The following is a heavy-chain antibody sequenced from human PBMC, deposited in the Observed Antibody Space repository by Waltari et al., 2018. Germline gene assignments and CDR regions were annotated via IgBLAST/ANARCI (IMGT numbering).Heavy chain of an antibody. D-gene: IGHD1-26*01. J-gene: IGHJ3*02. CDR1: GFTFSSYG. CDR2: IRYDGSNK. CDR3: AKDIIGGSYWLAFDI. V-gene: IGHV3-30*02. Sequence: QVQLVESGGGVVQPGGSLRLSCAASGFTFSSYGMHWVRQAPGKGLEWVAFIRYDGSNKYYADSVKDRFTISRDNSKNTLYLQMNSLRAEDTAVYYCAKDIIGGSYWLAFDIWGQGTMVTVSS.